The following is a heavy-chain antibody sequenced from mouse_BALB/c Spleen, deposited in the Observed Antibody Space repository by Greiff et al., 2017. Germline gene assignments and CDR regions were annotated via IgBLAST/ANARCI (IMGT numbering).Heavy chain of an antibody. V-gene: IGHV5-6-5*01. D-gene: IGHD1-1*01. J-gene: IGHJ2*01. CDR1: GFTFSSYA. CDR2: ISSGGSI. Sequence: EVQLVESGGGLVKPGGSLKLSCAASGFTFSSYAMSWVRQTPEKRLEWVASISSGGSIYYPDSVKGRFTISRDNARNILYLQMSSLRSEDTAMYYCARGITTVVLYYFDYWGQGTTLTVSS. CDR3: ARGITTVVLYYFDY.